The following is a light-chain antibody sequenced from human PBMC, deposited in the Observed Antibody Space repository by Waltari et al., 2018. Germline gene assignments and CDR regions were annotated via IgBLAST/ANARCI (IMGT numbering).Light chain of an antibody. CDR1: QSLLHSNGYNY. J-gene: IGKJ1*01. CDR2: LVS. V-gene: IGKV2-28*01. Sequence: DIVVTQSPLSLPVTPGEPASISCRSSQSLLHSNGYNYLDWYLQKPGKSPQLLIYLVSNRAAGVPDRFSGSGSGTDVTLKISRVEAEDVGVYYCMQSLRALWTFGQGTKVEIK. CDR3: MQSLRALWT.